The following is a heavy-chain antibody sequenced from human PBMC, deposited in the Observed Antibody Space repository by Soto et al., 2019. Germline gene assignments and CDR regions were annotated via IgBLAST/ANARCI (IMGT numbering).Heavy chain of an antibody. Sequence: GASVKVSCKASGDTFTSYDINWVRQATGQGLEWMGWMNPNSGNTGYAQKFQGRVTMTRNTSISTAYMELSSLRSEDTAVYYCARGPSTVDFWSGYYPFDYWGQGTLVTVSS. D-gene: IGHD3-3*01. J-gene: IGHJ4*02. CDR2: MNPNSGNT. CDR3: ARGPSTVDFWSGYYPFDY. V-gene: IGHV1-8*01. CDR1: GDTFTSYD.